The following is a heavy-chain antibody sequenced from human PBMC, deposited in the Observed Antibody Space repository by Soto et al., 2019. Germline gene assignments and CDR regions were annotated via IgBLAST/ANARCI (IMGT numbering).Heavy chain of an antibody. CDR1: GYTFTSYD. CDR3: ARDQVPAALLGWFDP. J-gene: IGHJ5*02. D-gene: IGHD2-2*01. V-gene: IGHV1-8*01. Sequence: ASVKVSCKASGYTFTSYDTNWVRQATGQGLEWMGWMNPNSGNTGYAQKFQGRVTMTRNTSISTAYMGLSSVTAADTAVYYCARDQVPAALLGWFDPWGQGTLVTVSS. CDR2: MNPNSGNT.